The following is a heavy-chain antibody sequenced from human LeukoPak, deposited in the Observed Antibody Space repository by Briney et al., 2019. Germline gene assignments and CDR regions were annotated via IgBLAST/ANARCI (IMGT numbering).Heavy chain of an antibody. CDR1: VFTFTSYG. J-gene: IGHJ3*02. Sequence: ASVKVSCKASVFTFTSYGISWVRQAPGQGLEWMGWISAYNGNTNYAQKLQGRVTMTTDTSTSTAYMELSSLRSEDTAVYYCAGYIAAAGTYDAFDIWGQGTMVTVSS. D-gene: IGHD6-13*01. CDR3: AGYIAAAGTYDAFDI. CDR2: ISAYNGNT. V-gene: IGHV1-18*01.